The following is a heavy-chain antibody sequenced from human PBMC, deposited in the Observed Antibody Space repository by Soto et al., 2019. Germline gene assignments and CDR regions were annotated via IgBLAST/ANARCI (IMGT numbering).Heavy chain of an antibody. D-gene: IGHD6-13*01. V-gene: IGHV3-48*02. CDR3: ARNLQLDH. Sequence: GRSLRLSCAASGFIFSTYSMNWVSQAPGKGLEWISYISSSTGTIYYADSVKGRFTISRDNAKNSLHLQMNSLRDEDTAVYYCARNLQLDHWGQGTLVTVSS. CDR2: ISSSTGTI. CDR1: GFIFSTYS. J-gene: IGHJ5*02.